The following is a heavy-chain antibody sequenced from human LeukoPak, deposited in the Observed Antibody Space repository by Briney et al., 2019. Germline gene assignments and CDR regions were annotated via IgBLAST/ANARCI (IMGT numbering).Heavy chain of an antibody. Sequence: PSETLSLTCAVPGGSISSCGYSWGWPRQPPGKGREWIGYIYHSGSTYYNPSLKSRVTISVDRSKNQFSLKLRSVTAADTAVYYCARGDSYCGMDVWGQGTTVTVSS. J-gene: IGHJ6*02. CDR2: IYHSGST. CDR3: ARGDSYCGMDV. CDR1: GGSISSCGYS. V-gene: IGHV4-30-2*01.